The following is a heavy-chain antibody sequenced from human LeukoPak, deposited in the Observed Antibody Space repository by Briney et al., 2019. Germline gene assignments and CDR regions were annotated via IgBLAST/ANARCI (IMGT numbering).Heavy chain of an antibody. CDR1: GFTFSSYA. Sequence: GGSLRLSCAASGFTFSSYAMHWVRQAPGKGLEWVAVISYDGSNKYYADSVKGRFTISRDNSKNTLYLQMNSLRAEDTAVYYCATLTEFDYWGQGTLVTASS. CDR3: ATLTEFDY. V-gene: IGHV3-30-3*01. J-gene: IGHJ4*02. CDR2: ISYDGSNK.